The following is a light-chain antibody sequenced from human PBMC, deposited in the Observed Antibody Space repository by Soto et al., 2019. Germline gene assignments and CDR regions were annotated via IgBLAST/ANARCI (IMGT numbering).Light chain of an antibody. CDR2: NTN. J-gene: IGLJ3*02. Sequence: QTVVTQEASLSVSPGTTVTLTCGLSSGSVSANYYPSWYQQTPGQAPRTLIYNTNTRSSGVPDRFSGSILGNKAALTITGAHADYESDYYCVLYMGSGIWVFGGGTKLTVL. V-gene: IGLV8-61*01. CDR3: VLYMGSGIWV. CDR1: SGSVSANYY.